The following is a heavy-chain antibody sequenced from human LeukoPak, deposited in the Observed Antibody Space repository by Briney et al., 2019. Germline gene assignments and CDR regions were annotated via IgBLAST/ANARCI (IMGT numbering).Heavy chain of an antibody. Sequence: PGGSLSLSCAGSGFTFSDYYRSWIGQAQGQGLKWVSYISISSSYTNYADSVKGRFTISRDNAKNSLYLQMNSLRAEDTAVYYCARDHDYGALAWGQGTLVTVSS. D-gene: IGHD4-17*01. V-gene: IGHV3-11*06. J-gene: IGHJ5*02. CDR2: ISISSSYT. CDR1: GFTFSDYY. CDR3: ARDHDYGALA.